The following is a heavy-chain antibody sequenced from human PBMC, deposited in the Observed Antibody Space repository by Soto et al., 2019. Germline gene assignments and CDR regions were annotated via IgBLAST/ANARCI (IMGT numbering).Heavy chain of an antibody. D-gene: IGHD3-22*01. J-gene: IGHJ4*02. CDR1: GFTFSTYA. V-gene: IGHV3-23*01. CDR2: ISGSPSST. CDR3: AKDGDESSGHLSHFDY. Sequence: PGGSLRLCCAASGFTFSTYAMSWVLPTPGKGLEWVSAISGSPSSTSYADSVKGRFTISRDNSKKTLFMQMSSPRAEDTAVYYCAKDGDESSGHLSHFDYRRQGTLVTVS.